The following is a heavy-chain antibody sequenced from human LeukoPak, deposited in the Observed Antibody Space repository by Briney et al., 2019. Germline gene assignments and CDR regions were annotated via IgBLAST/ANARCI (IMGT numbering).Heavy chain of an antibody. CDR1: GYTFTSYD. J-gene: IGHJ4*02. Sequence: ASVKVSCKASGYTFTSYDINWVRQATGQGLEWMGWMNPNSGNTGYAQKFQGRVTMTRNTSISTAYMELSSLRSEDTAVYYCARGNDYGDYEVAGVDYWGQGTLVTVSS. V-gene: IGHV1-8*01. CDR2: MNPNSGNT. CDR3: ARGNDYGDYEVAGVDY. D-gene: IGHD4-17*01.